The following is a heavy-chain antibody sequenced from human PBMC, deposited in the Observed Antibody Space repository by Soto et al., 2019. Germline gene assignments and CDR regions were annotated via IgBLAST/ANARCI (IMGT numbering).Heavy chain of an antibody. J-gene: IGHJ4*02. V-gene: IGHV1-18*01. D-gene: IGHD2-2*01. CDR2: ISAYNGNT. CDR1: GYTFTSYG. CDR3: ARDWGDPMVPAAHDY. Sequence: GASVKVSCKASGYTFTSYGISWVRQAPGQGLEWMGWISAYNGNTNYAQKLQGRVTMTTDTSTSTAYMELRSLRSDDTAVCYCARDWGDPMVPAAHDYWGQGTLVTVSS.